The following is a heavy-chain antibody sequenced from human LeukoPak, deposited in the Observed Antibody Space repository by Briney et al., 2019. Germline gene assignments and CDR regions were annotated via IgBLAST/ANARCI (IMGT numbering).Heavy chain of an antibody. CDR2: IIPILGIA. V-gene: IGHV1-69*04. CDR1: GGTFSSYA. D-gene: IGHD5-12*01. CDR3: ARVAGYSGYDPQGDAFDI. J-gene: IGHJ3*02. Sequence: SVKVSCKASGGTFSSYAISWVRQAPGQGLAWMGRIIPILGIANYAKKFQGRVTISADKSTSTAYMELSSLRSEDTAVYYCARVAGYSGYDPQGDAFDIWGQGTMVTVSS.